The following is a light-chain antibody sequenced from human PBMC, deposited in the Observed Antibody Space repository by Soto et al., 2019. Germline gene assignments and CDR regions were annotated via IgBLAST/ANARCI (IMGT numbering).Light chain of an antibody. J-gene: IGKJ1*01. CDR1: QSVSSN. V-gene: IGKV3-15*01. Sequence: EIVMTQSPATLSVSPGERATLSCRASQSVSSNLAWYQQKPGQAPRLLIYGASTRATGIPARFGGRGSGTEFTLTISSLQSEDFAVYYCQHYNNWPPWTFGQGTRVEIK. CDR2: GAS. CDR3: QHYNNWPPWT.